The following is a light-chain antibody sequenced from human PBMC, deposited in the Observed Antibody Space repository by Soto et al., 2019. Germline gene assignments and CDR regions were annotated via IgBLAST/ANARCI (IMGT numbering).Light chain of an antibody. CDR2: RAS. V-gene: IGKV3-20*01. CDR3: LLLSISMFT. CDR1: QSVDRD. J-gene: IGKJ2*01. Sequence: EIVLTQSPGTLSLSPGETATLSCRASQSVDRDLTWYQQKPGQAPRLLISRASSGATDIPDRFSGSRSGTDFTLTISRLEPEESAVYYCLLLSISMFTFGQGTKLEIK.